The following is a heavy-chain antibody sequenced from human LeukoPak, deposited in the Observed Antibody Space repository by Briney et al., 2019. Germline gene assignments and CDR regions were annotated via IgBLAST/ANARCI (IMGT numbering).Heavy chain of an antibody. D-gene: IGHD3-10*01. CDR1: GVTFSGYS. V-gene: IGHV3-7*01. CDR2: IIQDGSYQ. CDR3: ATSDYYFSGRGGVSPSDY. Sequence: GSLRLSCAASGVTFSGYSMNWVRQAPGKGLEWVAEIIQDGSYQYYVDSVKGRFTISRDNANNLVYLQMDSLRAEDTSVYYCATSDYYFSGRGGVSPSDYWGRGTLVTVSS. J-gene: IGHJ4*02.